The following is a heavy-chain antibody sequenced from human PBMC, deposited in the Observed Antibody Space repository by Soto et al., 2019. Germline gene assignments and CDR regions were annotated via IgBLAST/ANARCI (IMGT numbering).Heavy chain of an antibody. CDR2: IWYDGSNK. Sequence: QVQLVESGGGVVQPGRSLRLSCAASGFTFSSYGMHWVRQAPGKGLEWVAVIWYDGSNKYYADSVKGRFTISRDNSKNSLFLQMNSLRDEDTAVYYCARDRNSYGYYYGMDVWGQGTTVTVSS. CDR1: GFTFSSYG. CDR3: ARDRNSYGYYYGMDV. D-gene: IGHD5-18*01. J-gene: IGHJ6*02. V-gene: IGHV3-33*01.